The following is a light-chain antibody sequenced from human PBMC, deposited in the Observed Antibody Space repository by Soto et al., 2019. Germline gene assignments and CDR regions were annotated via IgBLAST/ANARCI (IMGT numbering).Light chain of an antibody. J-gene: IGLJ1*01. CDR3: SSYTSSSTPYV. Sequence: SALTQPASVSGSPGQSIAISCTGTSSDVGGYNYVSWYQHHPGKVPKLMIYDVSNRPSGVSNRFSGSKSGNTASLTISGLQAEDEADYYCSSYTSSSTPYVFGTGTKLTVL. CDR1: SSDVGGYNY. CDR2: DVS. V-gene: IGLV2-14*03.